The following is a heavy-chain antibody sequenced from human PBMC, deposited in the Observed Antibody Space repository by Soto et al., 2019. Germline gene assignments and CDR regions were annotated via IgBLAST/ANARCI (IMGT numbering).Heavy chain of an antibody. V-gene: IGHV3-30*18. J-gene: IGHJ6*02. CDR2: ISYDGSNK. CDR1: GFTFSSYG. CDR3: AKHGYYYGMDV. Sequence: QVQLVESGGGVVQPGRSLRLSCAASGFTFSSYGMHWVRQAPGKGLEGVAVISYDGSNKYYADSVKGRFTISRDNSKNTLYLQMNSLRAEDTAVYYCAKHGYYYGMDVWGQGTTVTVSS.